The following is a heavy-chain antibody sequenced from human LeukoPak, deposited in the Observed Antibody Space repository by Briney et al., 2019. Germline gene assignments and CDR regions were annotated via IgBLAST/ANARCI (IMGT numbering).Heavy chain of an antibody. V-gene: IGHV1-2*02. CDR2: INPNSGGT. CDR1: GDTFTVYY. D-gene: IGHD3-10*01. CDR3: ARVYADHDGSGVIDY. Sequence: ASVKVSCKASGDTFTVYYMHWVRRAPGQGLEWMGWINPNSGGTNYAQTFQGRVTMTRDTSISTASLEVSRLRADDTAVYYCARVYADHDGSGVIDYWGQGTLVTVSS. J-gene: IGHJ4*02.